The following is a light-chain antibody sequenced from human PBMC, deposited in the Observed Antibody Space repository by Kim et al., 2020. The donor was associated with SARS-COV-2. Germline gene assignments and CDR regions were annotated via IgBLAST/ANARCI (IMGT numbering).Light chain of an antibody. CDR3: QQYNNFRT. J-gene: IGKJ1*01. Sequence: EIVMTQSPATLSVSPGESATLSCRASQSVSSNLAWYQQKPGQAPRLLIYGASTRATGIPARFSGSGSGTEFTLTISSLQSEDFAVYYCQQYNNFRTFGQRTKVDIE. V-gene: IGKV3-15*01. CDR1: QSVSSN. CDR2: GAS.